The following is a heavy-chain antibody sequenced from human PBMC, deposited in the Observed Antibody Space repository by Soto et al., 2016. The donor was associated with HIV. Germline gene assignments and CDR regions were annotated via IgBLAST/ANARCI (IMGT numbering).Heavy chain of an antibody. V-gene: IGHV3-15*01. CDR2: IKSKNDGGTI. Sequence: EVQLVESGGGLVKPGGSLRLSCAASGITFSKAWMSWVRQAPGKGLEWIGRIKSKNDGGTIDYAAPVKGRITISRDDSRNTLFLQVNSLKIEDTAVYYCTTDGYTYGMHNDAFDIWGQGTMVTSL. J-gene: IGHJ3*02. CDR1: GITFSKAW. D-gene: IGHD5-18*01. CDR3: TTDGYTYGMHNDAFDI.